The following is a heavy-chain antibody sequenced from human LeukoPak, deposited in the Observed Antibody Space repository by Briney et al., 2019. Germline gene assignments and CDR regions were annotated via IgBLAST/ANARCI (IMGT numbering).Heavy chain of an antibody. D-gene: IGHD3-10*01. J-gene: IGHJ4*01. Sequence: PSETLSLTCTVSGDSMSGYYWSWIRQPAGKGLECIGRIYSSGGTSYNPSLKSRVSMSVDTSKKQFSLKFRSVTAADTAVYYCARLDASSAHFSGSFPDYWGHGTLVTVSS. CDR1: GDSMSGYY. CDR2: IYSSGGT. V-gene: IGHV4-4*07. CDR3: ARLDASSAHFSGSFPDY.